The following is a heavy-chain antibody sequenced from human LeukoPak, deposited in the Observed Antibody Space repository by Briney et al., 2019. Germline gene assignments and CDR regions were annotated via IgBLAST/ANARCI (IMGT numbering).Heavy chain of an antibody. CDR1: GYSISSGYY. CDR3: ATYYDSSGYDAFDI. D-gene: IGHD3-22*01. CDR2: IYHSGST. Sequence: PSETLSLTCTVSGYSISSGYYWGWIRQPPGKGLEWIGSIYHSGSTYYNPSLKSRVTISVDKSKNQFSLKLSSVTAADTAVYYCATYYDSSGYDAFDIWGQGTMVTVSS. J-gene: IGHJ3*02. V-gene: IGHV4-38-2*02.